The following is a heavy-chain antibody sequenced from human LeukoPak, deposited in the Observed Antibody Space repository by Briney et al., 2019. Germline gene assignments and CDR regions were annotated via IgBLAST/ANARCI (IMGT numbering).Heavy chain of an antibody. V-gene: IGHV3-21*01. CDR3: ARDLNKYSSSFDY. CDR1: GFTFSSYS. J-gene: IGHJ4*02. CDR2: ISSSSSYI. D-gene: IGHD6-13*01. Sequence: GGSLRLSCAASGFTFSSYSMNWVRQAPGKGLEWVSSISSSSSYIYYADSVKGRFTISRDNAKNSLYLQMNSLRAEDTAVYYCARDLNKYSSSFDYWGQGTLVTVS.